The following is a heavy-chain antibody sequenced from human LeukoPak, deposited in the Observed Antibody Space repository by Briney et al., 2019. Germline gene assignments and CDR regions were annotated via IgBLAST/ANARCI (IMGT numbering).Heavy chain of an antibody. CDR3: ARDGYCSSTSCYLGDYYYGMDV. J-gene: IGHJ6*02. D-gene: IGHD2-2*03. V-gene: IGHV1-2*02. CDR2: INPNSGGT. Sequence: ASVKVSCKASGYTFTGYYMHWVRQAPGQGLEWMGWINPNSGGTNYAQKFQGRVTMTRDTSISTAYMELSRLRSDDTAVYYCARDGYCSSTSCYLGDYYYGMDVWGQGTTVTVSS. CDR1: GYTFTGYY.